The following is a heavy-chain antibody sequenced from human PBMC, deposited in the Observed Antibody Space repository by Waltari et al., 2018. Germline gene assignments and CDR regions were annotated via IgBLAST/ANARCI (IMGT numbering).Heavy chain of an antibody. V-gene: IGHV4-34*01. CDR2: INHTGST. Sequence: QVQLQQWGAGLLKPSETLSLPCAVYDESFSSYYWSWLRQPPGKGLEWIGEINHTGSTNYNPSLKSRVTIFIDTSKNQFSLNLSSVTAADTAVYYCARGRQYFLYYFDSWGQGTLVTVSS. D-gene: IGHD2-2*01. J-gene: IGHJ4*02. CDR1: DESFSSYY. CDR3: ARGRQYFLYYFDS.